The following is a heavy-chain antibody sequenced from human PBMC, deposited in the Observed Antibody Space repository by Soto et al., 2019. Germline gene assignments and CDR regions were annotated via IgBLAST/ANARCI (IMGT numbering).Heavy chain of an antibody. D-gene: IGHD1-20*01. V-gene: IGHV3-7*01. CDR1: GFTFSSYW. J-gene: IGHJ3*02. CDR3: SRDGANWKELAMAFEN. Sequence: GGSLRLSCAASGFTFSSYWMSWVRQAPGKGLEWVANIKQDGSEKYYVDSVKGRFTISRDNAKNSLYLQMNRLRAEDTAVYLFSRDGANWKELAMAFENRGQGTMVTVSS. CDR2: IKQDGSEK.